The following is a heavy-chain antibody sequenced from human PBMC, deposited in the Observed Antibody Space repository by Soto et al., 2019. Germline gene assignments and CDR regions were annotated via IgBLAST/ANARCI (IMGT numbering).Heavy chain of an antibody. V-gene: IGHV3-30*18. CDR3: VKTGESGYDWGWFDP. Sequence: QVQLVESGGGVVQPGRSLRLSCAASGFTFSSYGMHWVRQAPGKGLEWVAVISHDGMNKHYADSVKGRFTISRDNSKNTLYLQMNSLRPEDTAVYYCVKTGESGYDWGWFDPWSQGTLVTVSS. CDR1: GFTFSSYG. J-gene: IGHJ5*02. D-gene: IGHD5-12*01. CDR2: ISHDGMNK.